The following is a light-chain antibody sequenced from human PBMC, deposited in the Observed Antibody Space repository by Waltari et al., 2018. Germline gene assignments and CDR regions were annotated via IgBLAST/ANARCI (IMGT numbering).Light chain of an antibody. J-gene: IGLJ3*02. Sequence: QSALTQPASVSGSPGQSITISCTGTSSDVGGYNHVSWYPHHAVKAPKLMIYDVSNRPSGSSYRFSGSKAGNTASRTIAGLQAEDEADYYCASYTSSNAWVCGGGTKVTVL. CDR2: DVS. CDR3: ASYTSSNAWV. V-gene: IGLV2-14*01. CDR1: SSDVGGYNH.